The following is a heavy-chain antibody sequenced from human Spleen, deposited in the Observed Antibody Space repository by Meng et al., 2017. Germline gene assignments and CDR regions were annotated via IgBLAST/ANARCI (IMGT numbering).Heavy chain of an antibody. J-gene: IGHJ4*02. Sequence: QVQLQESGPGLVKPSQTLSLTCTVSGGSIRSGDYYWSWIRQPPGKGLEWIGEIYYSGSTFYSPSLKSRVTISVDTSKNQFSLKLKSVTAADTAVYYCARGVDESSGYYYVGWGQGTLVTVSS. CDR1: GGSIRSGDYY. V-gene: IGHV4-30-4*01. D-gene: IGHD3-22*01. CDR2: IYYSGST. CDR3: ARGVDESSGYYYVG.